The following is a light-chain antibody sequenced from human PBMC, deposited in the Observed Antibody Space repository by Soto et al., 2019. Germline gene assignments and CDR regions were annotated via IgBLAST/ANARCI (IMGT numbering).Light chain of an antibody. Sequence: GAPFLSQGERATLSCRASQSVYSRYLAWYQQKPGQAPRLLIYGASSRLTGIPERFSGSGSGTDFTLTISRLEPEDVAVYYCQQYGNSPRSFGGGTKVDIK. CDR3: QQYGNSPRS. V-gene: IGKV3-20*01. J-gene: IGKJ4*01. CDR1: QSVYSRY. CDR2: GAS.